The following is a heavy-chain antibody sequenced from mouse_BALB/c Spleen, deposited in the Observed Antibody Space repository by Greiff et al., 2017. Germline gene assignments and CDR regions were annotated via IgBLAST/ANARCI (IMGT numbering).Heavy chain of an antibody. Sequence: VKLQESGAELVRPGSSVKISCKASGYAFSSYWMNWVKQRPGQGLEWIGQIYPGDGDTNYNGKFKGKATLTADKSSSTAYMQLSSLTSEDSAVYFCARGGVSTLNYWGQGTTLTVSS. CDR3: ARGGVSTLNY. J-gene: IGHJ2*01. CDR2: IYPGDGDT. CDR1: GYAFSSYW. V-gene: IGHV1-80*01. D-gene: IGHD2-1*01.